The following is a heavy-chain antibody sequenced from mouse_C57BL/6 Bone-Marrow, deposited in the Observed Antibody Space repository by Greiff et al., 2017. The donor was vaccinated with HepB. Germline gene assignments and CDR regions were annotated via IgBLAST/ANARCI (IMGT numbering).Heavy chain of an antibody. CDR3: TTSHYYGSSYPDY. CDR1: GFNIKDDY. CDR2: IDPENGDT. D-gene: IGHD1-1*01. J-gene: IGHJ2*01. V-gene: IGHV14-4*01. Sequence: VQLKESGAELVRPGASVKLSCTASGFNIKDDYMHWVKQRPEQGLEWIGWIDPENGDTEYASKFQGKATITADTSSNTAYLQRSSLTSEDTAVYYCTTSHYYGSSYPDYWGQGTTLTVSS.